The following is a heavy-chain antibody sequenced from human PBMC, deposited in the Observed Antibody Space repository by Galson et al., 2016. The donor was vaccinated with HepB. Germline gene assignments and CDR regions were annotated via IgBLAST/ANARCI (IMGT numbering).Heavy chain of an antibody. CDR1: GVNIRRSQYY. V-gene: IGHV4-39*01. CDR2: LHYTGTA. Sequence: ETLSLTCEVSGVNIRRSQYYWGWVRQPPGKALEWIGSLHYTGTAYYNEALKTRVTISEDTSRNAVSLRLSSLSAADTALYFCAGGDGYFVYWGQGALVTVSS. J-gene: IGHJ4*02. CDR3: AGGDGYFVY. D-gene: IGHD2-21*01.